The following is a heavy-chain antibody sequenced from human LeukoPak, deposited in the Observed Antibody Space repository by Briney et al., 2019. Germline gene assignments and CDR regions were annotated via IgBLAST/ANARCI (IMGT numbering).Heavy chain of an antibody. D-gene: IGHD6-13*01. Sequence: GESLTLPCAAPGSTISSDWMSCVRQAPGKGLEWVAFIRYDGSNKYYADSVKGRFTISRDNTNNSPHHQKNTHTPNDTPAYHWARDRGIAAPEDFDYWGQGTLVTVSS. V-gene: IGHV3-30*02. CDR3: ARDRGIAAPEDFDY. CDR2: IRYDGSNK. J-gene: IGHJ4*01. CDR1: GSTISSDW.